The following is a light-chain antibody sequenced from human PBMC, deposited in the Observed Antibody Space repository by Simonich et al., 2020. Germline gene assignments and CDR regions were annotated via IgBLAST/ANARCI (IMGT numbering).Light chain of an antibody. Sequence: QTVVTQEPSCSVSPGGTVTLTCGLSSGSVSTSYYPSGYPQTPGPSPRKLIYSTNTRSSGVPDRFAGSILGNKAALTITGAQADDESDYYCVLYMGSGNWVFGGGTKLTVL. V-gene: IGLV8-61*01. J-gene: IGLJ3*02. CDR1: SGSVSTSYY. CDR2: STN. CDR3: VLYMGSGNWV.